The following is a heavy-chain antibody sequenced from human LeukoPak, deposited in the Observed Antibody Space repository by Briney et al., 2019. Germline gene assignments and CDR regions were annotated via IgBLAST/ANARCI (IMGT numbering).Heavy chain of an antibody. D-gene: IGHD3-10*01. J-gene: IGHJ6*02. CDR1: GFPFSHYA. CDR3: ASPSRITMVRGAPPGLYYYYGMDV. CDR2: ISYDGSNK. Sequence: GGSLRLSCAVSGFPFSHYAMTWVRQAPGKGLEWVAVISYDGSNKYYADSVKGRFTISRDNSKNTLYLQMNSLRAEDTAVYYCASPSRITMVRGAPPGLYYYYGMDVWGQGTTVTVSS. V-gene: IGHV3-30-3*01.